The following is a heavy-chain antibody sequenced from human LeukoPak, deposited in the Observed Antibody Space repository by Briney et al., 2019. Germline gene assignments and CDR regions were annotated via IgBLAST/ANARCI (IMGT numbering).Heavy chain of an antibody. Sequence: PSQTLSLTCTVSGGSISSGDHYWSWVRQPPGTGLEYVGYIYYSGSTYYNPSLKSRVTISVDTSKNQFSLKLSSVTAADTAVYYCARGVPAATLDYWGQGTLVTVSS. V-gene: IGHV4-30-4*08. CDR1: GGSISSGDHY. J-gene: IGHJ4*02. D-gene: IGHD2-15*01. CDR3: ARGVPAATLDY. CDR2: IYYSGST.